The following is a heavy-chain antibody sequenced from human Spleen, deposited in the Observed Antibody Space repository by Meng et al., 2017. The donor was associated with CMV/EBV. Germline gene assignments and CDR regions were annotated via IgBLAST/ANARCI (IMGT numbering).Heavy chain of an antibody. CDR2: ILGTGAT. Sequence: ASGVTFNNYAMTWVRQAPGKGLEWVSTILGTGATYYADYVKGRFTISRDDSRNTLFLQMNSLRDEDTAVFYCARGDSSTTWLVFDYWGLGTLVTVSS. V-gene: IGHV3-23*01. CDR1: GVTFNNYA. CDR3: ARGDSSTTWLVFDY. J-gene: IGHJ4*02. D-gene: IGHD6-13*01.